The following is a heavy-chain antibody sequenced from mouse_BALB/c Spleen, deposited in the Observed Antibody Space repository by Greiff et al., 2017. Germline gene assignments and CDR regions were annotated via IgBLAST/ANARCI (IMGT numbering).Heavy chain of an antibody. CDR3: AREGYGSSPDY. CDR2: ISDGGSYT. Sequence: EVMLVESGGGLVKPGGSLKLSCAASGFTFSDYYMYWVRQTPEKRLEWVATISDGGSYTYYPDSVKGRFTISRDNGKNNLYLQMSSLKSEDTAMYYCAREGYGSSPDYWGQGTTLTVSS. CDR1: GFTFSDYY. J-gene: IGHJ2*01. V-gene: IGHV5-4*02. D-gene: IGHD1-1*01.